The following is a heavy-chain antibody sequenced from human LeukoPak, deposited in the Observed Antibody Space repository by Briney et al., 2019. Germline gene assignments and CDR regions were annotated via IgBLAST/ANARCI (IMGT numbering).Heavy chain of an antibody. Sequence: ASVKVSCKTSGYTFTSYGISWVRQAPGQGLEWMGWISAYNGNTNYAQKLQGRVTMTTDTSTSTAYMELRSLRSDDTAVYYCARDMTGGIWARATSFDHWGQGTLDTVSS. D-gene: IGHD1-14*01. CDR1: GYTFTSYG. J-gene: IGHJ4*02. V-gene: IGHV1-18*01. CDR2: ISAYNGNT. CDR3: ARDMTGGIWARATSFDH.